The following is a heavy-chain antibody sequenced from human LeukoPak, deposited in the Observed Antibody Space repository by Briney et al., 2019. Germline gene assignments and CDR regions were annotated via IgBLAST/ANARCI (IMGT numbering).Heavy chain of an antibody. J-gene: IGHJ5*02. D-gene: IGHD2/OR15-2a*01. CDR3: ARHNVSGWFDP. CDR2: IYTSGST. V-gene: IGHV4-4*09. Sequence: SETLSLTCTVSGASISSSNWDWFRQPPGKGLEWIGYIYTSGSTKYNPSLKSRATLSVDLSQNHLCLKLSSVSAPDRAVYYWARHNVSGWFDPWGQGTLVTVSS. CDR1: GASISSSN.